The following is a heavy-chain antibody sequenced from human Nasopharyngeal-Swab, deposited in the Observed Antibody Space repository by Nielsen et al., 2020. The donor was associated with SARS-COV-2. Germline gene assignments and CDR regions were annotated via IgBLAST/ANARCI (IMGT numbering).Heavy chain of an antibody. CDR1: GYTLTELS. J-gene: IGHJ5*02. Sequence: ASVKVSCKVSGYTLTELSMHWVRQAPGKGLEWMGGFDPEDGETIYAQKFQGRVTMIEDTSTDTAYMELSSLRSEDTAVYYCATAPMTTVTKGWFDPWGQGTLVTVSS. CDR3: ATAPMTTVTKGWFDP. D-gene: IGHD4-17*01. CDR2: FDPEDGET. V-gene: IGHV1-24*01.